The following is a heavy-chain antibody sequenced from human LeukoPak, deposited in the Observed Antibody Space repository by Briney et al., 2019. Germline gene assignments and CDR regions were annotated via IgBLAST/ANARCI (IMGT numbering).Heavy chain of an antibody. J-gene: IGHJ4*02. D-gene: IGHD6-13*01. CDR3: ATITAGHNVDY. V-gene: IGHV1-18*01. CDR2: ISAYNGHA. CDR1: GYTFNSYG. Sequence: ASVKVSCKASGYTFNSYGISWVRQAPGQGLEWMGWISAYNGHANYAQKFQGRVTMTTDTSTSTAYMDLRSLRSDDTAVYYCATITAGHNVDYWGQGTLVTVSS.